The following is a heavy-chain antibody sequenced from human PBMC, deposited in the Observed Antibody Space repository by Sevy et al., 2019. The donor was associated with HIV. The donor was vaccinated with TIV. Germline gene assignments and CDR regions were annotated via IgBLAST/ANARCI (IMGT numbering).Heavy chain of an antibody. Sequence: GGSLRLSCEASGFTFSSYWMHWVRQSPGKGLVWVSRISSDGSPTNYADSVKGRFTISRDNGKNTLYLQMNSLRAEDTALYYCARGYSYGYGMDVWGQGTTVTVSS. J-gene: IGHJ6*02. D-gene: IGHD5-18*01. CDR2: ISSDGSPT. V-gene: IGHV3-74*01. CDR1: GFTFSSYW. CDR3: ARGYSYGYGMDV.